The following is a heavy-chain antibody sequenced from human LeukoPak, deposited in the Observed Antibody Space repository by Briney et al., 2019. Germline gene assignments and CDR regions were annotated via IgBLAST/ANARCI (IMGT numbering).Heavy chain of an antibody. CDR3: AELGITMIGGV. CDR2: ISGDGGST. Sequence: GGSLRLSCAVSGFTFSSYFMHWVRQAPGKGLVWVSRISGDGGSTSYVDSVKGRFTISRDNAKNSLYLQMNSLRAEDTAVYYCAELGITMIGGVWGKGTTVTISS. J-gene: IGHJ6*04. V-gene: IGHV3-74*01. CDR1: GFTFSSYF. D-gene: IGHD3-10*02.